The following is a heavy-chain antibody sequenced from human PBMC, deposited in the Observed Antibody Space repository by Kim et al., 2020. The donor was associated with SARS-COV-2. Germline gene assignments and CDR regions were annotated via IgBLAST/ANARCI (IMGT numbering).Heavy chain of an antibody. Sequence: SETLSLTCAVYVESFSGFFWTWVRRVPGKGLEWIGETDPSGDTRYNPSLQSRVTILVDTSKNQFSLKLMSVNSADTAFYYCARQGSRSGSHGALLIWGQ. J-gene: IGHJ3*01. D-gene: IGHD3-10*01. V-gene: IGHV4-34*01. CDR2: TDPSGDT. CDR1: VESFSGFF. CDR3: ARQGSRSGSHGALLI.